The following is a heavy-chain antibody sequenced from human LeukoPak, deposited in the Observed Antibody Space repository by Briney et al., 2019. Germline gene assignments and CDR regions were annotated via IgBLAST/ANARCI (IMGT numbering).Heavy chain of an antibody. D-gene: IGHD2-2*01. CDR2: INQDESEK. J-gene: IGHJ4*02. Sequence: GGPLRLSCAASGFSFSNYYMSWVRQAPGKGLEWVANINQDESEKYYLDSVEGRFTISRDNAKNALYLQMKSLRAEDTAVYYCARVGTTSWFMDYWGQGTLVTVSS. V-gene: IGHV3-7*01. CDR3: ARVGTTSWFMDY. CDR1: GFSFSNYY.